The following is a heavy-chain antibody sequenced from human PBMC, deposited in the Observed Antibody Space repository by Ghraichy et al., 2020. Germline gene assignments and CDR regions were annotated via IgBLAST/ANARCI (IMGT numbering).Heavy chain of an antibody. CDR2: IIPIFGTA. V-gene: IGHV1-69*13. D-gene: IGHD2-2*01. CDR3: AREAEGDCSSTSCYPGGWFDP. Sequence: SVKVSCKASGGTFSSYAISWVRQAPGQGLEWMGGIIPIFGTANYAQKFQGRVTITADESTSTAYMELSSLRSEDTAVYYCAREAEGDCSSTSCYPGGWFDPWGQGTLVTVSS. CDR1: GGTFSSYA. J-gene: IGHJ5*02.